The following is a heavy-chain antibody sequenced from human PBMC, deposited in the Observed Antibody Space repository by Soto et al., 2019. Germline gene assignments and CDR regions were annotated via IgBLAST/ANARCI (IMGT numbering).Heavy chain of an antibody. CDR2: ISYDGSNK. J-gene: IGHJ4*02. D-gene: IGHD1-26*01. Sequence: QVQLVESGGGVVQPGRSLRLSCAGSGFSFRSYNMHWVRQAPGKGLEWVAIISYDGSNKYYADSVKGRFTISRDNSKNTLYLQLSSLRAEDMAVYYCVKDRDGTYFDCWGQGTLVTVSS. V-gene: IGHV3-30*18. CDR1: GFSFRSYN. CDR3: VKDRDGTYFDC.